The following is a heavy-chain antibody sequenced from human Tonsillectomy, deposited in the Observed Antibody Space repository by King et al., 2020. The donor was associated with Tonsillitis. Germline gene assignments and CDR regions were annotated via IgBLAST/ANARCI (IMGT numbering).Heavy chain of an antibody. V-gene: IGHV5-51*01. CDR3: ARQYDFWSGYYTSYAFDI. J-gene: IGHJ3*02. CDR1: GYSFTSYW. Sequence: QLVQSGAEVKKPGESLKISCKGSGYSFTSYWIGWVRQMPGKGLEWMGIIYPGDSDTRYSPSFQGQVTISADKSISTAYLQWSSLKASDTAMYYCARQYDFWSGYYTSYAFDIWGQGTMVTVSS. D-gene: IGHD3-3*01. CDR2: IYPGDSDT.